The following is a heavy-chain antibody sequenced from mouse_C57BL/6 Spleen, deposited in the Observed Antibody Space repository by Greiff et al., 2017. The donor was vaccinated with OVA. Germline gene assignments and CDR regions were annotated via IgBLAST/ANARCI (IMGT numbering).Heavy chain of an antibody. J-gene: IGHJ4*01. CDR3: ARLGTTVVAEAMDY. Sequence: QVQLQQPGAELVKPGASVKMSCKASGYTFTSYWITWVKQRPGQGLEWIGDIYPGSGSTNYNEKFKSKATLTVDTSSSTAYMQPSSLTSEDSAVYYCARLGTTVVAEAMDYWGQGTSVTVSS. CDR2: IYPGSGST. V-gene: IGHV1-55*01. D-gene: IGHD1-1*01. CDR1: GYTFTSYW.